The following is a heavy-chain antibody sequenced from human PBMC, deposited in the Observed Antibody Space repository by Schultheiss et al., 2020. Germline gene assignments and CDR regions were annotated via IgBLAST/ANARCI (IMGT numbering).Heavy chain of an antibody. CDR3: ARRWGSGSWYGGYCDY. J-gene: IGHJ4*02. Sequence: GGSLRLSCAASGFTFSSYEMNWVRQAPGKGLEWVSYISSSGSTIYYADSVKGRFTISRDNAKNSLYLQMNSLRAEDTAVYYCARRWGSGSWYGGYCDYWGQGHLGTVSS. CDR1: GFTFSSYE. D-gene: IGHD6-13*01. CDR2: ISSSGSTI. V-gene: IGHV3-48*03.